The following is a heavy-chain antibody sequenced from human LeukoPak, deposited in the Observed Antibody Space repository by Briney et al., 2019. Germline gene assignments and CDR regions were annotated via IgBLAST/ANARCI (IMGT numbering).Heavy chain of an antibody. J-gene: IGHJ6*03. V-gene: IGHV3-23*01. CDR3: ANERYFDPPPNYMDV. CDR2: ISGSGGST. Sequence: PGGSLRLSCAASGFTFSSYAMSWVRQAPGKGLEWVSAISGSGGSTYYADSVKGRFTVSRDNSKNTLYLQMNSLRAEDTAVYYCANERYFDPPPNYMDVWGKGTTVTVSS. D-gene: IGHD3-9*01. CDR1: GFTFSSYA.